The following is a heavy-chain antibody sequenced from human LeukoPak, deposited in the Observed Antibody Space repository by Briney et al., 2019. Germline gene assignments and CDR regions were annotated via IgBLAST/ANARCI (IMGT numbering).Heavy chain of an antibody. V-gene: IGHV4-59*08. CDR1: GGSISSYY. CDR3: ARHPHSVSYVYYGFGEIGYFDY. Sequence: SETLSLTCTVSGGSISSYYWSWIRQPPGKGLEWIGYIYYSGSTNYNPSLKSRVTISVDTSKNQFSLKLSSVTAADTAVYYCARHPHSVSYVYYGFGEIGYFDYWGQGTLVTVSS. D-gene: IGHD3-10*01. J-gene: IGHJ4*02. CDR2: IYYSGST.